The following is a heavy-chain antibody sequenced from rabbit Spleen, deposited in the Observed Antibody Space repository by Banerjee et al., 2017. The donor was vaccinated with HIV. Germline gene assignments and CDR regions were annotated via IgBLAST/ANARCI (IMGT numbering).Heavy chain of an antibody. D-gene: IGHD1-1*01. CDR3: ARDTSSSFSSYGTDL. CDR1: GFSFSFNDY. J-gene: IGHJ6*01. Sequence: QSLEESGGDLVKPGASLTLTCTASGFSFSFNDYICWVRQAPGKGLEWISCIAGSSSGFTYSATWAKGRFTISKTSSTTVTLRMTGLTAADTATYFCARDTSSSFSSYGTDLWGPGTLVTVS. V-gene: IGHV1S40*01. CDR2: IAGSSSGFT.